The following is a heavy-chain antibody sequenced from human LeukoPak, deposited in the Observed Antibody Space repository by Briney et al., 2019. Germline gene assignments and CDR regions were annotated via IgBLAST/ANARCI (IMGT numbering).Heavy chain of an antibody. D-gene: IGHD3-22*01. J-gene: IGHJ4*02. Sequence: SETLSLTCAVSGGSISSSNWWSWVRQPPGKGLEWIGEIYHSGSTNYNPSLKSRATISVDKSKNQFSLKLSSVTAADTPGYDCWRGGGYYDSSGYFGYWGQGTLVTVSS. CDR2: IYHSGST. CDR3: WRGGGYYDSSGYFGY. V-gene: IGHV4-4*02. CDR1: GGSISSSNW.